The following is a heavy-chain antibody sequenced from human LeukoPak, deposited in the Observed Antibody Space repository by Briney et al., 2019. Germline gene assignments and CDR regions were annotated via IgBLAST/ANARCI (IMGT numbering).Heavy chain of an antibody. Sequence: GGSLRLSCAASGVTISSYAYSWTRQAPGKGQEWVSAISGSGGSTYYADSVKGRFTISRDNCKTTLYVQMNSLRAEGTAVYYCAKDDYDFWSGPTYYFDYWGQGTLVTVSS. D-gene: IGHD3-3*01. CDR2: ISGSGGST. CDR1: GVTISSYA. J-gene: IGHJ4*02. V-gene: IGHV3-23*01. CDR3: AKDDYDFWSGPTYYFDY.